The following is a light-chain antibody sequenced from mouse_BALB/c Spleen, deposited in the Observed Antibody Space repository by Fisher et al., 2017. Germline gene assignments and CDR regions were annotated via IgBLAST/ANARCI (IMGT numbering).Light chain of an antibody. CDR2: DTS. Sequence: IVITQSTAIMSASPGEKVTMTCRASSSVSSSYLHWYQQKPGSSPRLLIYDTSNLASGVPARFSGSGSGTSYSLTISSMEAEDAATYYCQQYHSYPWTFGGGTKLEIK. CDR1: SSVSSSY. J-gene: IGKJ1*01. V-gene: IGKV4-74*01. CDR3: QQYHSYPWT.